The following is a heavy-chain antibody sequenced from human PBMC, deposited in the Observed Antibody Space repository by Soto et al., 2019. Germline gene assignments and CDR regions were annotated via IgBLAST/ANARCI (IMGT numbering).Heavy chain of an antibody. CDR2: ISASGDKT. D-gene: IGHD7-27*01. CDR3: ARDLSWGSNWYYYMDV. J-gene: IGHJ6*03. CDR1: GFTFSSYA. Sequence: GGSLRLSCAASGFTFSSYAMSWVRQAPGKGLEWVSDISASGDKTYYADSMKGRFTLSRDNSKNTLYLQMNSLRAEDTAVYYCARDLSWGSNWYYYMDVWGKGTTVTVSS. V-gene: IGHV3-23*01.